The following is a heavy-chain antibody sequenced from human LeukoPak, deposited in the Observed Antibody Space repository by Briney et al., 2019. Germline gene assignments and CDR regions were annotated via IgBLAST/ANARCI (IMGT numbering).Heavy chain of an antibody. Sequence: GGSLRLSCEASGFTFSPYAFHWVRQAPGKGLDWVAGISYDGSNKYYADSVKGRFSISRDNSKNTLYLQMNSLRPEDTAVYFCAKLAVINGYWGQGTLVTVSS. CDR2: ISYDGSNK. CDR1: GFTFSPYA. CDR3: AKLAVINGY. V-gene: IGHV3-30-3*02. J-gene: IGHJ4*02. D-gene: IGHD4-11*01.